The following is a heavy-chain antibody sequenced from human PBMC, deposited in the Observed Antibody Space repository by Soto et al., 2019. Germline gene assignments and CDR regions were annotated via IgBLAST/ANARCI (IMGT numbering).Heavy chain of an antibody. CDR1: GGTFSSYA. D-gene: IGHD6-13*01. CDR2: INPSGGST. CDR3: ARDRQGAAPGPFDF. V-gene: IGHV1-46*03. J-gene: IGHJ4*02. Sequence: ASVKVSCKASGGTFSSYAISWVRQAPGQGLEWMGIINPSGGSTSYAQKFQGRVTMTRDTSTSTVYMELSSLRSEDTAVYYCARDRQGAAPGPFDFWGQGTLVTVSS.